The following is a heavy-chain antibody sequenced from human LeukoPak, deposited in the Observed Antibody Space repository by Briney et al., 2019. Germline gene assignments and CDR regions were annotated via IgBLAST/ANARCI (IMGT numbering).Heavy chain of an antibody. V-gene: IGHV4-59*01. CDR3: ARGVYIAAAQYGY. J-gene: IGHJ4*02. CDR1: GGSFSGYY. Sequence: PSETLSLTCAVYGGSFSGYYWSWIRQPPGKGLEWIGYIYYSGTTNYNPSLKSRVAISVDTSKNQFSQKLSSVTAADTAVYYCARGVYIAAAQYGYWGQGTLVTVSS. CDR2: IYYSGTT. D-gene: IGHD6-13*01.